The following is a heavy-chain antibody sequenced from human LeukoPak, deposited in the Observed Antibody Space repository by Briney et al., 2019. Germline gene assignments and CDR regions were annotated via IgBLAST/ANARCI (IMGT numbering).Heavy chain of an antibody. CDR2: INSDGSST. D-gene: IGHD6-13*01. Sequence: GGSLRLSCAASGFTFSSYWMHWARQAPEKGLVWVSRINSDGSSTKYADSVKGRFTISRDNAKNTLYLQMSSLRAEDTAVYYCGRPVSSSWYCVDYWGQGTLVTVSS. J-gene: IGHJ4*02. CDR1: GFTFSSYW. V-gene: IGHV3-74*03. CDR3: GRPVSSSWYCVDY.